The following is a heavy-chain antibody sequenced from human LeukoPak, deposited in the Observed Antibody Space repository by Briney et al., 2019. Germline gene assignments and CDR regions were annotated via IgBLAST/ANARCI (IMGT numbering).Heavy chain of an antibody. V-gene: IGHV3-73*01. D-gene: IGHD5-24*01. CDR3: TRLSQGAEMVPN. J-gene: IGHJ4*02. Sequence: PGGSLRLSCAASGFTFSSYSMNWVRQASGKGLEWVGRIRSKANSYATAYAASVKGRFTISRDDSKNTAYLQMNSLKTEDTAVYYCTRLSQGAEMVPNWGQGTLVTVSS. CDR1: GFTFSSYS. CDR2: IRSKANSYAT.